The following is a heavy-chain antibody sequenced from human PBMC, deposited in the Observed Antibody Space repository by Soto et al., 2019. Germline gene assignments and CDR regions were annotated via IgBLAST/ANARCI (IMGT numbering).Heavy chain of an antibody. CDR3: ARGRGLRSGYYYFDY. J-gene: IGHJ4*02. CDR1: GFTFSSYG. D-gene: IGHD3-3*01. V-gene: IGHV3-33*08. Sequence: GGSLRLSCAASGFTFSSYGMHWVRRAPGKGLEWVAVIWYDGSNKYYADSVKGRFTISRDNSKNTLYLQMNSLRAEDKAVDYCARGRGLRSGYYYFDYWGQGTMVTVSS. CDR2: IWYDGSNK.